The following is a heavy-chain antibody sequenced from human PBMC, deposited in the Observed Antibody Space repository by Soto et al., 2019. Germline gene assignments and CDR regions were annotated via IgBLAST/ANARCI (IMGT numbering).Heavy chain of an antibody. CDR1: GFTFTRYS. Sequence: GGSLRLSCAASGFTFTRYSMNWVRQAPGKGLEWVSSISSTTNYIYYADSMKGRFTVSRDNAKNSVYLEMNSLSAEDTALYYCARESEDLTSNFDYWGQGKVVNVSS. J-gene: IGHJ4*02. CDR3: ARESEDLTSNFDY. CDR2: ISSTTNYI. V-gene: IGHV3-21*01.